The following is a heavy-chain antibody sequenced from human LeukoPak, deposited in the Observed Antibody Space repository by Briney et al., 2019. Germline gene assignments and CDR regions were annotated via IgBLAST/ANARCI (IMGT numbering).Heavy chain of an antibody. CDR3: ARGWMVANT. Sequence: SETLSLTCAVYGGSFSGYYWSWIRQPPGKGLEWIGEVNHSGSTNYNPSLKSRVTISVDTSKNQFSLKLSSVTAADTAVYYCARGWMVANTWGQGTLVTVSS. CDR2: VNHSGST. CDR1: GGSFSGYY. D-gene: IGHD5-12*01. V-gene: IGHV4-34*01. J-gene: IGHJ5*02.